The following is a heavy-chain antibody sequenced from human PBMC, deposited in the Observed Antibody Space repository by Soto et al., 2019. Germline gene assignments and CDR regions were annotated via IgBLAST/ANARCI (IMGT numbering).Heavy chain of an antibody. J-gene: IGHJ4*02. Sequence: QVQLQESGPGLVKPSETLSLTCTVSGGSISSYYWSWIRQPPGKGLEWIGYIYYSGSTNYNPSLKSRVTTSVATSKIQVSLTLSSVTAADTAVYYCARHYGDYDGPWHSWGQGTLVTVSS. CDR2: IYYSGST. V-gene: IGHV4-59*08. CDR3: ARHYGDYDGPWHS. D-gene: IGHD4-17*01. CDR1: GGSISSYY.